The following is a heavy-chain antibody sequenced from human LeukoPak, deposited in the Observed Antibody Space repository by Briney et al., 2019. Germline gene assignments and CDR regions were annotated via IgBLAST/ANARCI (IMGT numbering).Heavy chain of an antibody. CDR3: AKLSLGYSSSWYEIDY. Sequence: PSETLSLTCAVSGGSISSSNWWSGVRQPPGKGLEWIGEIYHSGSTNYNPSLKSRVTISVDKSKNQFSLKLSSVTAADTAVYYCAKLSLGYSSSWYEIDYWGQGTLVTVSS. D-gene: IGHD6-13*01. V-gene: IGHV4-4*02. CDR2: IYHSGST. CDR1: GGSISSSNW. J-gene: IGHJ4*02.